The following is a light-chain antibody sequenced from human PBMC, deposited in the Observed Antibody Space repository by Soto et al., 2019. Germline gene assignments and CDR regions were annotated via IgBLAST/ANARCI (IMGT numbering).Light chain of an antibody. CDR1: QSVLYSSNNKNY. Sequence: DIVMTQSPDSLAVSLGARATINCKSSQSVLYSSNNKNYLAWYQQKPGQPPKLLIYWASTRESGVPDRFSGSGSGTDFTLTISILQAEDVAVYYCQQYYCTPWTFGQGTKVEIK. CDR3: QQYYCTPWT. V-gene: IGKV4-1*01. J-gene: IGKJ1*01. CDR2: WAS.